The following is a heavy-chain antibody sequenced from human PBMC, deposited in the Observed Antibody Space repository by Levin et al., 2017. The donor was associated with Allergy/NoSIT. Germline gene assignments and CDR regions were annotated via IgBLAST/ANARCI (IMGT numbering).Heavy chain of an antibody. CDR3: ARGGYCSGGSCYFLDYYYYGMDV. V-gene: IGHV3-74*01. J-gene: IGHJ6*02. D-gene: IGHD2-15*01. Sequence: LSLTCAASGFTFSSYWMHWVRQAPGKGLVWVSRINSDGSSTSYADSVKGRFTISRDNAKNTLYLQMNSLRAEDTAVYYCARGGYCSGGSCYFLDYYYYGMDVWGQGTTVTVSS. CDR1: GFTFSSYW. CDR2: INSDGSST.